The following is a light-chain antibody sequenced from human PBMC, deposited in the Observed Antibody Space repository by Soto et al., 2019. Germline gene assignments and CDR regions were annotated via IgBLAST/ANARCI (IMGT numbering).Light chain of an antibody. CDR1: QSISSD. V-gene: IGKV3-15*01. Sequence: EIVMTQSLVTLSVSPGERATLSCRASQSISSDLAWYQLKPGQAPRLLIYVASTRATGVPARFTGSGSGTEFTLTISSLQSEDFAVYYCHHYNHWPWTFGQGTKVEIK. J-gene: IGKJ1*01. CDR3: HHYNHWPWT. CDR2: VAS.